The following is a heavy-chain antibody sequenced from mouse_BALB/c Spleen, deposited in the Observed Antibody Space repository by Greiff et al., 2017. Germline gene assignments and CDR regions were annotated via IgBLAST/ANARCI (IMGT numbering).Heavy chain of an antibody. CDR3: ARDNDYYGSSFAY. V-gene: IGHV5-6-3*01. CDR1: GFTFSSYG. CDR2: INSNGGST. D-gene: IGHD1-1*01. Sequence: EVQLVESGGGLVQPGGSLKLSCAASGFTFSSYGMSWVRQTPDKRLELVATINSNGGSTYYPDSVKGRFTISRDNAKNTLYLQMSSLKSEDTAMYYCARDNDYYGSSFAYWGQGTLVTVSA. J-gene: IGHJ3*01.